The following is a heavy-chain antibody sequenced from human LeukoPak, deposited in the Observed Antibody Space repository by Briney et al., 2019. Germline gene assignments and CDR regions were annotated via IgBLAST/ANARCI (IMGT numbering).Heavy chain of an antibody. CDR3: ARIRQIDITYTVVTPS. CDR1: GYTFTSYD. CDR2: MNPNSGNT. J-gene: IGHJ4*02. V-gene: IGHV1-8*01. D-gene: IGHD4-23*01. Sequence: GASVTVSCKASGYTFTSYDINWVRQATGQGLEWMGWMNPNSGNTGYAQKFQGRVTMTRNTSISTAYMELSSLRSEDTAAYYCARIRQIDITYTVVTPSWGQGTLVTVSS.